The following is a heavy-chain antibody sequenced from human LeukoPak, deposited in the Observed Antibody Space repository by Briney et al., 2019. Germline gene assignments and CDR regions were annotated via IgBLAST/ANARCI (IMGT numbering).Heavy chain of an antibody. D-gene: IGHD5-12*01. CDR2: ISVYNDNR. CDR3: VRVGRFEYSHFYYFDY. V-gene: IGHV1-18*01. CDR1: GYTFYSYG. J-gene: IGHJ4*02. Sequence: ASVKVSCKASGYTFYSYGISWVQQAPGQGLEWMAWISVYNDNRRYAQNFQGRVTLTTDKSTSTAYMELRSLKSDDTATYYCVRVGRFEYSHFYYFDYWGQGTQVTVSS.